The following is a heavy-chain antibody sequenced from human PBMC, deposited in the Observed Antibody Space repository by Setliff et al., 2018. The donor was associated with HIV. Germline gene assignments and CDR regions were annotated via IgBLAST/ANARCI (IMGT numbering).Heavy chain of an antibody. V-gene: IGHV4-39*07. CDR3: VRGRSIFGVATPGFYSFMDV. D-gene: IGHD3-3*01. CDR1: GGSISSSSYY. J-gene: IGHJ6*03. CDR2: ICESGSS. Sequence: SETLSLTCTVSGGSISSSSYYWGWIRQPPGKVLEGIANICESGSSYYNPSLKSRVSVSLDTYKQQVSLKLNSVTAAATAVYYCVRGRSIFGVATPGFYSFMDVWGKGTTVTVSS.